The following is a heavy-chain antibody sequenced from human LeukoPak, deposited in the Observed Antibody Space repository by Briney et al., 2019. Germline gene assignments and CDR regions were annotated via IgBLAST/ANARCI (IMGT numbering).Heavy chain of an antibody. CDR1: GYTFTSYS. V-gene: IGHV1-18*01. D-gene: IGHD4-11*01. CDR2: ISAYNGNT. CDR3: ARDDYTNYYGMDV. Sequence: GASVKVSCKASGYTFTSYSFTWVRQAPGQGLEWMGWISAYNGNTNYAQKLQGRVTMTTDTSTSTAYMDLRSLRSDNTAVYYCARDDYTNYYGMDVWGQGTTVTVSS. J-gene: IGHJ6*02.